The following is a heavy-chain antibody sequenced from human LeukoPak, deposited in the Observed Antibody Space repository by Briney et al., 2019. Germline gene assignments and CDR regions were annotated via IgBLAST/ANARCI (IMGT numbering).Heavy chain of an antibody. J-gene: IGHJ4*02. CDR3: AGSSRPGPSVADAVDY. V-gene: IGHV3-64*01. CDR2: ISSNGGST. CDR1: GFTFSSYA. Sequence: GGSLRLSCAASGFTFSSYAMHWVRQAPGKGLEYVSAISSNGGSTYYANSVKGRFTISRDNSKNTLYLQMGSLRAEDMAVYYCAGSSRPGPSVADAVDYWGQGTLVTVSS. D-gene: IGHD6-19*01.